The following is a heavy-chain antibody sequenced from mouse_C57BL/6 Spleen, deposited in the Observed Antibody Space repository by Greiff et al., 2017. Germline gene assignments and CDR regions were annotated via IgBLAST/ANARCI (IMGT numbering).Heavy chain of an antibody. CDR2: IDPSDSYT. CDR3: ARRSSNYHYAMDY. V-gene: IGHV1-50*01. J-gene: IGHJ4*01. CDR1: GYTFTSYW. D-gene: IGHD2-5*01. Sequence: QVQLQQSGAELVKPGASVKLSCKASGYTFTSYWMQWVKQRPGQGLEWIGEIDPSDSYTNYNQKFKGKAPLTVDTSSSTAYMQLSSLTSEDSAVYYCARRSSNYHYAMDYWGQGTSVTVSS.